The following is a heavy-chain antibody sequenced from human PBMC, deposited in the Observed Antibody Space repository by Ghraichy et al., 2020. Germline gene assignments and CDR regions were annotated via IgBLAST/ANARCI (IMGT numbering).Heavy chain of an antibody. V-gene: IGHV4-61*01. Sequence: SETLSLTCTVSGGSVSRGSYYWSWIRQPPGKGLEWIGYIYYSGSTNYNPSLKIRVTISVDTSKNQFSLKLSSVTAADTAVYYCARGWKVITTSWFDPWGQGTLVTVSS. D-gene: IGHD3-22*01. CDR1: GGSVSRGSYY. CDR3: ARGWKVITTSWFDP. J-gene: IGHJ5*02. CDR2: IYYSGST.